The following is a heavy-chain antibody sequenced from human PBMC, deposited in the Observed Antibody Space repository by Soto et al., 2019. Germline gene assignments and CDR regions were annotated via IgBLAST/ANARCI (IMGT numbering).Heavy chain of an antibody. CDR3: ARDGMPYSSSWYGFDP. D-gene: IGHD6-13*01. V-gene: IGHV1-46*01. CDR2: INPSGGST. CDR1: GYTFTSYY. J-gene: IGHJ5*02. Sequence: GASVKVSCKASGYTFTSYYMHWVRQAPGQGLEWMGIINPSGGSTSYAQKFQGRVTMTRDTSTSTVYMELSSLRSEDTAVYYCARDGMPYSSSWYGFDPWGQGTLVTVSS.